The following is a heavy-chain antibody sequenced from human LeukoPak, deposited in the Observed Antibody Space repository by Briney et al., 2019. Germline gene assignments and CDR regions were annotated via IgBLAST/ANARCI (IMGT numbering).Heavy chain of an antibody. CDR3: ARDGYAPNYYYMDV. CDR2: IIPIFGTA. CDR1: GGTFSSYA. J-gene: IGHJ6*03. D-gene: IGHD2-2*01. Sequence: ASVKVSCKASGGTFSSYAISWVRQAPGQGLEWMGRIIPIFGTANYAQKFQGRVTITADESTSTAYMELSSLRSEDTAVYYCARDGYAPNYYYMDVWGKGTTVTVSS. V-gene: IGHV1-69*13.